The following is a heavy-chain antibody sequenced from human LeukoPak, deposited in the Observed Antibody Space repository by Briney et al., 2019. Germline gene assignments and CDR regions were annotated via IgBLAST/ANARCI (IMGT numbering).Heavy chain of an antibody. CDR3: ARGGTSGSY. Sequence: GGSLRLSCAASGFPLGNYAMSWVRQAPGKGLEYVAAITGSGTITYYTDSVKGRFTISRDNSKNTMYLQMNSLRAEDTAVYYCARGGTSGSYWGQGTLVTVSS. V-gene: IGHV3-23*01. CDR2: ITGSGTIT. D-gene: IGHD1-26*01. CDR1: GFPLGNYA. J-gene: IGHJ4*02.